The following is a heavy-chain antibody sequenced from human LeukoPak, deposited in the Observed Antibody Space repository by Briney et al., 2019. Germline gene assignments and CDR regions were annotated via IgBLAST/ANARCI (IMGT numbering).Heavy chain of an antibody. CDR1: GGSISSYY. V-gene: IGHV4-59*01. CDR3: ARDLPVGWYSSSWYGMDV. CDR2: IYYSGST. D-gene: IGHD6-13*01. J-gene: IGHJ6*02. Sequence: SETLSLTCTVSGGSISSYYWSWIRQPPGKGLEWIGYIYYSGSTNYNPSLKSRVTISVDTSKNQFSLKLSSVTAADTAVYYCARDLPVGWYSSSWYGMDVWGQGTTATVSS.